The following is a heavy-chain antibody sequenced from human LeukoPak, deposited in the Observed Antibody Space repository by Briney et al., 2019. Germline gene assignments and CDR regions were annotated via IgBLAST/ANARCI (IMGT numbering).Heavy chain of an antibody. CDR3: ARVFMKMATSLIDY. D-gene: IGHD5-24*01. J-gene: IGHJ4*02. CDR1: GFTFDDYG. V-gene: IGHV3-20*04. Sequence: PGGSLRLSCAASGFTFDDYGMSWVRQAPGKGLEWVSGINWNGGSTGYADSVKGRFTISRDNAKNSLYLQMNSLRAEDTALYYCARVFMKMATSLIDYWGQGTLVTVSS. CDR2: INWNGGST.